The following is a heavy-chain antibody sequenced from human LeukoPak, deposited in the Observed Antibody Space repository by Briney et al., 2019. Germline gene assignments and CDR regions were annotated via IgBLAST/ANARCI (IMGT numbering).Heavy chain of an antibody. D-gene: IGHD3-10*01. J-gene: IGHJ5*02. CDR1: GGSITTTYY. CDR3: TRHQTNFYGSGAPFDP. CDR2: LYHSGNS. V-gene: IGHV4-39*01. Sequence: SETLSLTCSVSGGSITTTYYWSWIRQPPGGGLEWIASLYHSGNSNYNPSLKSRVTMSVDTSKNQFSLQLSSMTAADTAIYYCTRHQTNFYGSGAPFDPWGQGTLVTVSS.